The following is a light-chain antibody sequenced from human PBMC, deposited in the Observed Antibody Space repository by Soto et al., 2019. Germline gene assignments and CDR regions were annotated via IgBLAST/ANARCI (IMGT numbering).Light chain of an antibody. Sequence: DIQMTQSPSSLSASVGDRVTITCRASQSISTYLNWYQQKPGKAPKLLIYAASTLHSGVPSRFSGSGSGTDFTLTISSLQPEDFATYYCQQRYSTPPITFGQGTRLEIK. CDR3: QQRYSTPPIT. J-gene: IGKJ5*01. CDR2: AAS. CDR1: QSISTY. V-gene: IGKV1-39*01.